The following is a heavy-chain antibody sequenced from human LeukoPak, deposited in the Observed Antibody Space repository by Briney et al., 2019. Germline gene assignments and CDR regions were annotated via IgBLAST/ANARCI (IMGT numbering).Heavy chain of an antibody. CDR3: TRAGSGTYYDHFEY. Sequence: SVKVSCKASGGTFSSYAISWVRQAPGQGLEWMGGIIPIFGTANYAQKFQGRVTITTDESTSTAYMELSSLRSDDTAVYYCTRAGSGTYYDHFEYWGQGTLVTVSS. V-gene: IGHV1-69*05. J-gene: IGHJ4*02. CDR2: IIPIFGTA. D-gene: IGHD1-26*01. CDR1: GGTFSSYA.